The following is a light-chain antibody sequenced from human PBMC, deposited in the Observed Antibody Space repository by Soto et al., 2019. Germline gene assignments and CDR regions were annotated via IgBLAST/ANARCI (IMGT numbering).Light chain of an antibody. CDR3: KQYNIWPQT. V-gene: IGKV3-15*01. CDR2: GAS. CDR1: QSLRSS. J-gene: IGKJ1*01. Sequence: VMTQSPATLSVSPGERATLSCRASQSLRSSLAWYQQKPGQAPRLLIYGASTTATGIPARFSGSGSGTEFTLTISSLQSEDFAVYFCKQYNIWPQTFGQGTKVEIK.